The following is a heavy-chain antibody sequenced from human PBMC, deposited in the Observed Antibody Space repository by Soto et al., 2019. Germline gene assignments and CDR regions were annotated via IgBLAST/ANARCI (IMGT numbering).Heavy chain of an antibody. Sequence: ASVKVSCKASGYTFTSYGISWVRQAPGQGLEWMGWISAYNGNTNYAQKLQGRVTMTTDTSTSTAYMELRSLRSDDAAVYYCARESGRITIFGVVTADAFDIWGQGTMVTV. CDR1: GYTFTSYG. J-gene: IGHJ3*02. CDR3: ARESGRITIFGVVTADAFDI. D-gene: IGHD3-3*01. V-gene: IGHV1-18*01. CDR2: ISAYNGNT.